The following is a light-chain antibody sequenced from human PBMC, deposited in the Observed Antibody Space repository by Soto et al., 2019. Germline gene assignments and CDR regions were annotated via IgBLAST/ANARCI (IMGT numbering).Light chain of an antibody. V-gene: IGKV1-6*01. CDR3: LQEFNYPCT. Sequence: AIQMTQSPSSLSASVGDRVTITCRASQDIRTDLGWYQQKPGKAPKLLIYSASSLQSGVPSRFTGTASGTDFTLTIPSLQPEDFETYYCLQEFNYPCTCGLGTKVEIK. CDR2: SAS. CDR1: QDIRTD. J-gene: IGKJ1*01.